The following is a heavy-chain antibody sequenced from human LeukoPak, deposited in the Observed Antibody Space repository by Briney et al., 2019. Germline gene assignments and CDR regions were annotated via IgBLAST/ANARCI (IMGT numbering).Heavy chain of an antibody. CDR1: GGSISSYY. CDR3: ARRDSGWYLDY. V-gene: IGHV4-59*01. J-gene: IGHJ4*02. D-gene: IGHD4-17*01. CDR2: IHYSGST. Sequence: SETLSLTCTVSGGSISSYYWSWIRQPPGKGLEWIGYIHYSGSTNYNPSLKSRLTISVETSKNQFSLKLRSVTAADTAVYYCARRDSGWYLDYWGQGTLVTVSS.